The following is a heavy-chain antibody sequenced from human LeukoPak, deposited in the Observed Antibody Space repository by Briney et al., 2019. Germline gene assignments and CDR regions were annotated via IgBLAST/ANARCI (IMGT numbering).Heavy chain of an antibody. V-gene: IGHV3-33*01. D-gene: IGHD3-16*01. CDR1: GFTFSSYG. CDR3: ARGGGRTKIHYFDY. CDR2: IWYDGSNK. J-gene: IGHJ4*02. Sequence: PGRSLRLSCAASGFTFSSYGMHWVRQAPGKGLEWVAVIWYDGSNKYYADSVKGRFTISRDNSKNTLYLQMNSLRAEDTAVYYCARGGGRTKIHYFDYWGQGTLVTVSS.